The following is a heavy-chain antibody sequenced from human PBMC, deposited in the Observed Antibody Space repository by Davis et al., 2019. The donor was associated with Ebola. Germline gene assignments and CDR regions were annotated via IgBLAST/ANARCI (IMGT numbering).Heavy chain of an antibody. Sequence: ASVKVSCKASGGTFSSYAISWVRQAPGQGLEWMGWINPNSGGTNYAQKFQGWVTMTRDTSISTAYMELRSLRSEDTAVYYCATGGVRFLEWLSRFDPWGQGTLVTVSS. J-gene: IGHJ5*02. CDR2: INPNSGGT. CDR3: ATGGVRFLEWLSRFDP. CDR1: GGTFSSYA. D-gene: IGHD3-3*01. V-gene: IGHV1-2*04.